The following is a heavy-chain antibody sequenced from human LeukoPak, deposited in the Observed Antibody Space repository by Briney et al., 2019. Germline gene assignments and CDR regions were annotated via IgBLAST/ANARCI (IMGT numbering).Heavy chain of an antibody. J-gene: IGHJ4*02. D-gene: IGHD3-22*01. CDR1: GGSFSGYY. Sequence: SETLSLTCAVYGGSFSGYYWSWIRQPPGKGLEWIGEINHSGSTNYNPSLKSRVTISVDTSKNQFSLKLSSVTAADTAVYYCARQKWITMIVVVISREGYFDYWGQGTLVTVSS. CDR2: INHSGST. CDR3: ARQKWITMIVVVISREGYFDY. V-gene: IGHV4-34*01.